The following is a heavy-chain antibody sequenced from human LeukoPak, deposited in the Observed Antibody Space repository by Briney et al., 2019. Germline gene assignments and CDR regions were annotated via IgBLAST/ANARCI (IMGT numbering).Heavy chain of an antibody. V-gene: IGHV3-33*01. CDR3: ARIGVGGTTRGLYYFDY. Sequence: PGGSLRLSCAASGFTFSSYGMHWVRQAPGKGLEWVAVIWFDGSDKYYADSVKGRFTISRDNSKNTLYLQMNSLRAEDTAVYYCARIGVGGTTRGLYYFDYWGQGTLVTVSS. CDR2: IWFDGSDK. CDR1: GFTFSSYG. D-gene: IGHD1-26*01. J-gene: IGHJ4*02.